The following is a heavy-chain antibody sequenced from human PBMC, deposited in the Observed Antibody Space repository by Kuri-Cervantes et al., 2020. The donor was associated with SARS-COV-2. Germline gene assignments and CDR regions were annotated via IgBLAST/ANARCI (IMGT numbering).Heavy chain of an antibody. CDR3: AKTSGYNYYFAY. V-gene: IGHV3-23*01. CDR1: GFSFSTNV. CDR2: MSGSGAST. D-gene: IGHD5-24*01. J-gene: IGHJ4*02. Sequence: GESLKISCAASGFSFSTNVMAWVRQAPGKGLGWVSTMSGSGASTHYADSVKGRFTISRDNSKNMLYLQMYSLRAEDTAVYYCAKTSGYNYYFAYWGQGSLVTVSS.